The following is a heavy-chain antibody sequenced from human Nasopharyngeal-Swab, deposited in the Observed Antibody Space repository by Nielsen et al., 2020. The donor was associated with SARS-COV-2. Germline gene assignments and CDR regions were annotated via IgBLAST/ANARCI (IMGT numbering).Heavy chain of an antibody. CDR2: IKQDGSEK. CDR3: ARGSCSSTSCYTQYYFDY. D-gene: IGHD2-2*02. Sequence: ESLKISCAASGFTFSSYGMHWVRQAPGKGLEWVANIKQDGSEKYYVDSVKGRFTISRDNAKNSLYLQMNSLRAENTAVYYCARGSCSSTSCYTQYYFDYWGQGTLVTVSS. V-gene: IGHV3-7*01. J-gene: IGHJ4*02. CDR1: GFTFSSYG.